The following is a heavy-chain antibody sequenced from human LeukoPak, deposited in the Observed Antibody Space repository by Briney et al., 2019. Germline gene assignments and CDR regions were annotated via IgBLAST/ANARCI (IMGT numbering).Heavy chain of an antibody. J-gene: IGHJ3*02. CDR2: IYYSGST. V-gene: IGHV4-59*08. CDR1: GGSISSYY. Sequence: PSETLSLTCTVSGGSISSYYWSWIRQPPGKGLEWIGYIYYSGSTNYNPSLKSRVTISVDTSKNQFSLKLSSVTAADTAVYYCARRKIGGYDWDSKGAFDIWGQGTMVTVSS. CDR3: ARRKIGGYDWDSKGAFDI. D-gene: IGHD5-12*01.